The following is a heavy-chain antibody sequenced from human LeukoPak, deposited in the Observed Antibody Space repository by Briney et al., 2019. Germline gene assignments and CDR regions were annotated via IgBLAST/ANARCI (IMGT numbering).Heavy chain of an antibody. D-gene: IGHD6-19*01. J-gene: IGHJ4*02. CDR3: ARDPGRIAVAGTEDY. CDR2: IKQDGSEK. CDR1: GFTFSSYW. Sequence: GGSLRLSRAASGFTFSSYWMSWVRQAPGKGLEWVANIKQDGSEKYYVDSVKGRFTISRDNAKNSLYLQMNSLRAEDTAVYYCARDPGRIAVAGTEDYWGQGTLVTVSS. V-gene: IGHV3-7*03.